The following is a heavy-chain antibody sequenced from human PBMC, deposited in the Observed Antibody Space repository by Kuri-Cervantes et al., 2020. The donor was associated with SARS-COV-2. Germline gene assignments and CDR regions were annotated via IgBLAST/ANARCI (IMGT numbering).Heavy chain of an antibody. D-gene: IGHD1-7*01. J-gene: IGHJ6*02. CDR2: IGTAGDT. V-gene: IGHV3-13*04. Sequence: LSLTCAASGFTFSSYDMHWVRQATGKGLEWVSAIGTAGDTYYPGSVKGRFTISRENAKNSLYLQMNSLRAGDTAVYYCARGSYNWNYWSGRVSGMDVWGQGTTVTVSS. CDR1: GFTFSSYD. CDR3: ARGSYNWNYWSGRVSGMDV.